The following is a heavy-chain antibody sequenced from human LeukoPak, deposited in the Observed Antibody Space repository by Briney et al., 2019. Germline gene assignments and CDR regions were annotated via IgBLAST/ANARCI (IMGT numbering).Heavy chain of an antibody. D-gene: IGHD6-19*01. V-gene: IGHV3-23*01. CDR2: ISTSGGST. J-gene: IGHJ4*02. Sequence: GGTLRLSCAASGFSFSGYGISWVRQAPGKGLEWVSSISTSGGSTYYADSVKGRFTISRDNSKNTLYLQMNSLRAEDTAVYYCAKGEYSSGWYGYYFDYWGQGTLVTVSS. CDR1: GFSFSGYG. CDR3: AKGEYSSGWYGYYFDY.